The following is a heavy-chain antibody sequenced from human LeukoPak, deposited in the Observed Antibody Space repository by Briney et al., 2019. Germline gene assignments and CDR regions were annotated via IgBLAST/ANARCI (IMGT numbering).Heavy chain of an antibody. CDR2: ISSSSSTI. CDR1: GFTFSSYS. J-gene: IGHJ4*02. CDR3: ARGNGGSYFVFVY. D-gene: IGHD1-26*01. V-gene: IGHV3-48*01. Sequence: GGSLRLSCAASGFTFSSYSMNWVRQAPGKGLEWVSYISSSSSTIYYADSVKGRFTISRDNAKNSLYLQMNSLRAEDTALYYCARGNGGSYFVFVYWGQGTLVTVSS.